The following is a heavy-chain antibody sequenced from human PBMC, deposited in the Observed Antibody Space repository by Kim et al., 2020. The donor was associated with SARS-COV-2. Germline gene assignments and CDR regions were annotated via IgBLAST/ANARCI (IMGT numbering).Heavy chain of an antibody. Sequence: SRVTISVDTSKTQFSLKLSSVTAADTAVYYCARLGRDDSSGYYGYYFDYWGQGTLVTVSS. V-gene: IGHV4-39*01. CDR3: ARLGRDDSSGYYGYYFDY. J-gene: IGHJ4*02. D-gene: IGHD3-22*01.